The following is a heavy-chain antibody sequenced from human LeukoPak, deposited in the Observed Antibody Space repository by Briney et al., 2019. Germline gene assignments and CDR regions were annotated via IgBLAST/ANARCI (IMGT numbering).Heavy chain of an antibody. V-gene: IGHV5-51*01. CDR2: IYPGDSDT. CDR3: ARTYYYGSGSYTKHSPFDY. Sequence: GESLKISCKGSGYSFTSYWIAWVRQMPGKRLEWMGIIYPGDSDTRYSPSFQGQVTISADKSISTAYLQWSSLKASDTAMYYCARTYYYGSGSYTKHSPFDYWGQGTLVTVSS. D-gene: IGHD3-10*01. J-gene: IGHJ4*02. CDR1: GYSFTSYW.